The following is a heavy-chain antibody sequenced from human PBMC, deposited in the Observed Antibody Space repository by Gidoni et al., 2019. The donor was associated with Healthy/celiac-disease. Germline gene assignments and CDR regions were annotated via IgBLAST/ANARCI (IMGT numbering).Heavy chain of an antibody. J-gene: IGHJ2*01. V-gene: IGHV4-34*01. CDR2: INHSGST. CDR3: ARGRFQQLVRKKYWYFDL. CDR1: GGSFSGYY. Sequence: QVQLQQWGAGLLKPSETLSLTCAVYGGSFSGYYWSWIRQPPGKGLEWIGEINHSGSTNYNPSLKSRVTISVDTSKNQFSLKLSSVTAADTAVYYCARGRFQQLVRKKYWYFDLWGRGTLVTVSS. D-gene: IGHD6-13*01.